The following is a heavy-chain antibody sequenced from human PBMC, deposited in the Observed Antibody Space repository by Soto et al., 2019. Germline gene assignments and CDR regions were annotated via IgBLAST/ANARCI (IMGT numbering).Heavy chain of an antibody. V-gene: IGHV2-26*01. CDR2: IFSNDER. Sequence: QVTLKESGPVLVKPTETLTLTCTVSGFSLSNARMGVSWIRQPPGKALEWLAHIFSNDERSYSTSLKCRLTLSKDTSKSQGVLTMTNMDPVDTATYYCARHGRGVGARPLDYWGQGTLVTVSS. J-gene: IGHJ4*02. CDR1: GFSLSNARMG. CDR3: ARHGRGVGARPLDY. D-gene: IGHD1-26*01.